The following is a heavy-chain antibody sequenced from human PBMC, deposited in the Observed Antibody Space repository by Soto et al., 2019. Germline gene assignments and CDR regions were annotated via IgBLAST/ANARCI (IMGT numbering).Heavy chain of an antibody. J-gene: IGHJ4*02. Sequence: EVQLLESGGGLVQPGGSLRLSCAASGFTFSSYAMTWVRQAPGKGLEWVSTISSSTYYADSLKGRFTISRDNSKNTLYLQMNSLRAEDTAVYYCAKREGRNFDYWGQGTLVTVSS. D-gene: IGHD3-10*01. CDR1: GFTFSSYA. CDR3: AKREGRNFDY. V-gene: IGHV3-23*01. CDR2: ISSST.